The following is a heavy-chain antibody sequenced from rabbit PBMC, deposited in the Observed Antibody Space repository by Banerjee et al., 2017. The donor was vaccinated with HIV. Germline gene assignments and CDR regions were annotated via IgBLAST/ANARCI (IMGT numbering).Heavy chain of an antibody. CDR3: ARDRYTLSSDYSYYFGL. D-gene: IGHD1-1*01. V-gene: IGHV1S40*01. Sequence: QSLEESGGGLVKPGASLTLTCTASGFSFSSSYWMCWVRQAPGKGLEWIGCIYAANSGNTYYASWAKGRFTISKTSSTTVTLQMTSLTAADTATYFCARDRYTLSSDYSYYFGLWGPGTLVTVS. CDR1: GFSFSSSYW. J-gene: IGHJ4*01. CDR2: IYAANSGNT.